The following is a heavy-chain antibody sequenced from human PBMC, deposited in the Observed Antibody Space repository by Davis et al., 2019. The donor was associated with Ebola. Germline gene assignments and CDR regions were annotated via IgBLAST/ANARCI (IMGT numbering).Heavy chain of an antibody. CDR1: GYTFTSYY. J-gene: IGHJ6*02. Sequence: ASVKVSCKASGYTFTSYYMHWVRQAPGQGLEWMGIINPSGGSTSYAQKFQGRVTMTRDTSTSTVYMELSSLRSEDTAVYYCARDGARNVVVTAMGGMDVWGQGTTVTVSS. CDR2: INPSGGST. D-gene: IGHD2-21*02. V-gene: IGHV1-46*01. CDR3: ARDGARNVVVTAMGGMDV.